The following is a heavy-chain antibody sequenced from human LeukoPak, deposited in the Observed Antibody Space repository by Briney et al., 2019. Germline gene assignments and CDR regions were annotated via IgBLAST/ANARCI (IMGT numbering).Heavy chain of an antibody. CDR2: IYTSGST. CDR3: ARRGSQGWFDP. Sequence: SETLSLTCTVSGGSISSYYWSWIRQPAGKGLEWIGRIYTSGSTNYNPSLKSRVTMSVDTSNNQFSLRLTSVTAADTAVYYCARRGSQGWFDPWGQGTLVTVSS. V-gene: IGHV4-4*07. CDR1: GGSISSYY. J-gene: IGHJ5*02. D-gene: IGHD1-26*01.